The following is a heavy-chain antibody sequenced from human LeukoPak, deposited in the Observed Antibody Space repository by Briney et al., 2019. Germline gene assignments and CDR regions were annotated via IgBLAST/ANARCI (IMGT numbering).Heavy chain of an antibody. CDR3: ARVVTNSPDAFDI. CDR2: MNPNSGNT. CDR1: GYTFTSYD. V-gene: IGHV1-8*03. Sequence: ASVKVSCKASGYTFTSYDINWVRQATGQGLEWMGWMNPNSGNTGYAQKFQGRVTITRNTSISTAYMELSSLRSEDTAVYYCARVVTNSPDAFDIWAQGKMVTVSS. D-gene: IGHD5-18*01. J-gene: IGHJ3*02.